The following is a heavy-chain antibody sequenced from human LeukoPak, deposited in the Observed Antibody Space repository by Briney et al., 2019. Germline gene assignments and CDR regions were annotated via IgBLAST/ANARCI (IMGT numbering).Heavy chain of an antibody. CDR3: ARDRGGYYYYPLDY. J-gene: IGHJ4*02. CDR1: GFTVSANY. D-gene: IGHD3-22*01. CDR2: MYSNGDT. V-gene: IGHV3-66*01. Sequence: SGGSLGLSCVASGFTVSANYMTWVHQAPGKGLEWVSLMYSNGDTYYAESVKGRFTLSRDTSKNTLYLHMNSLRVEDTALYYCARDRGGYYYYPLDYWGQGILVTVSS.